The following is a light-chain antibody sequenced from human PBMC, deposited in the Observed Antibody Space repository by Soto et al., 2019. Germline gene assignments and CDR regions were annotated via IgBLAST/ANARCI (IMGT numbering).Light chain of an antibody. V-gene: IGLV2-14*01. CDR2: DVS. J-gene: IGLJ1*01. Sequence: QSVLTRPAYGSGAPGRSIGISCTGTSSDVGGYDYVSWYQQHPGKAPKLMISDVSNRPSGVSNRFSGSKSGNTASLTISGLQAEDEADYYCSSYTSSSTHVFGTGTKVTVL. CDR3: SSYTSSSTHV. CDR1: SSDVGGYDY.